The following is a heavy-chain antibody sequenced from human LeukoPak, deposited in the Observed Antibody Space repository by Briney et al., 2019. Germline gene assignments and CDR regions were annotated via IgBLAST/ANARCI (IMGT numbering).Heavy chain of an antibody. CDR1: GYTFTTYG. CDR3: ARSALRYFDWLLSGYYYYMDV. Sequence: ASVKVSCKASGYTFTTYGISWVRQAPGQGLDWLGWISIYSGNTNYAQRLQGRVTITADESTSTAYMELSSLRSEDTAVYYCARSALRYFDWLLSGYYYYMDVWGKGTTVTISS. D-gene: IGHD3-9*01. V-gene: IGHV1-18*01. J-gene: IGHJ6*03. CDR2: ISIYSGNT.